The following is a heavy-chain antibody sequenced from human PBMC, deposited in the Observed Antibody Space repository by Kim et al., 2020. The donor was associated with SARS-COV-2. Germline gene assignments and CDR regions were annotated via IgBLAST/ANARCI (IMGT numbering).Heavy chain of an antibody. CDR3: ARQKYGAAAILVDY. V-gene: IGHV4-39*01. D-gene: IGHD6-13*01. J-gene: IGHJ4*02. CDR2: ISYSGST. CDR1: GGSISSSSFY. Sequence: SETLSLTCTVSGGSISSSSFYWGWIRQPPGKGLEWIGSISYSGSTYYNPSLKSRVTISVDTSKDQFSLKLSSVTAADTAVYYCARQKYGAAAILVDYWGQGTLVTVSS.